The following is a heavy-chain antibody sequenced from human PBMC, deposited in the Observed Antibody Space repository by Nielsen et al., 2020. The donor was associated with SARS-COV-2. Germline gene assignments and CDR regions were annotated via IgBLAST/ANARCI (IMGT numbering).Heavy chain of an antibody. CDR1: GYSFTSYW. D-gene: IGHD2-15*01. Sequence: GGSLRLSCKGSGYSFTSYWIGWVRQMPGKGLEWMGIIYPGDSDTRYSPFFQGQVTISADKSISTAYLQWSSLKASDTAMYYCARQVHTPPEYCSGGSCPNWFDPWGQGTLVTVSS. CDR3: ARQVHTPPEYCSGGSCPNWFDP. CDR2: IYPGDSDT. J-gene: IGHJ5*02. V-gene: IGHV5-51*01.